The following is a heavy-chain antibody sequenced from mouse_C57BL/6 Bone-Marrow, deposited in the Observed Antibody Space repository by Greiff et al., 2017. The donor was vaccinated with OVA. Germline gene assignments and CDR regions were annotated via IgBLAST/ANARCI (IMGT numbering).Heavy chain of an antibody. CDR3: SRVITTVVEYYFDY. CDR1: GFNIKNTY. J-gene: IGHJ2*01. CDR2: IDPANGNT. D-gene: IGHD1-1*01. V-gene: IGHV14-3*01. Sequence: VQLQQSVAELVRPGASVKLSCKASGFNIKNTYMHWVKQRPEQGLEWIGRIDPANGNTKYAPKFQGKATITADTSSNTAYLQLSSLTSEDTAIYDCSRVITTVVEYYFDYWGQGTTLTVSS.